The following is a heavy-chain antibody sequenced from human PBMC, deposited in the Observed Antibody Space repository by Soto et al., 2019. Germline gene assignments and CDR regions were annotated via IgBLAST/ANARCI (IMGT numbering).Heavy chain of an antibody. J-gene: IGHJ6*02. CDR1: GYSFTSYW. D-gene: IGHD2-2*01. CDR3: ARLVVVPAAMGYYYYGMDV. CDR2: IDPSDSYT. Sequence: GESLKISCKGSGYSFTSYWISWVRQMPGKGLEWMGRIDPSDSYTNYSPSFQGHATISADKSISTAYLQWSSLKASDTAMYYCARLVVVPAAMGYYYYGMDVWGQGTTVTVSS. V-gene: IGHV5-10-1*01.